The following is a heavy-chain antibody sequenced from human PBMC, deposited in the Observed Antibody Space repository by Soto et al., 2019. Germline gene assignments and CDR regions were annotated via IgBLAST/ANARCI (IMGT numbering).Heavy chain of an antibody. Sequence: EVQLLESGGDLVQPGGSLRLSCAGSGFTFSNFVMSWVRQAPGKGLEWVSAISGTGASTYYADSVKGRFTISRDNSKXXXXXXXXXXXXXXXXXXXXXXXXXXXXXXTPLDHLGQGTLVTVSS. CDR1: GFTFSNFV. J-gene: IGHJ4*02. CDR3: XXXXXXXXXXTPLDH. V-gene: IGHV3-23*01. CDR2: ISGTGAST.